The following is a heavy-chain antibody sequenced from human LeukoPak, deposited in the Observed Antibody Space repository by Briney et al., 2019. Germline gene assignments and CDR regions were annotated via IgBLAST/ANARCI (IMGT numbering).Heavy chain of an antibody. CDR1: GFTFSSYW. CDR3: ARVRGYYGSGSYYY. J-gene: IGHJ4*02. V-gene: IGHV3-74*01. CDR2: INSDGSST. D-gene: IGHD3-10*01. Sequence: GGSLRLSCAASGFTFSSYWMHWVRHAPGKGLVWVSRINSDGSSTSYADSEKGRFTISRDNAKNTLYLQMNSLRAEDTAVYYCARVRGYYGSGSYYYWGQGTLVTVSS.